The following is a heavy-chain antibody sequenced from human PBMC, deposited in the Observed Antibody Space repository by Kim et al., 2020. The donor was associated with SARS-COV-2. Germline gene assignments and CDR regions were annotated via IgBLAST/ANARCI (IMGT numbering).Heavy chain of an antibody. D-gene: IGHD2-2*01. CDR2: ISYDGSNK. J-gene: IGHJ6*01. Sequence: GGSLRLSCAASGFTFSSYGMHWFRQAPGKGLEWVAVISYDGSNKYYADSVKGRFTISRDNSKNTLYLQMNSLRAEDTAVYYCAKVGYCSSTSCYDYYYYG. CDR1: GFTFSSYG. CDR3: AKVGYCSSTSCYDYYYYG. V-gene: IGHV3-30*18.